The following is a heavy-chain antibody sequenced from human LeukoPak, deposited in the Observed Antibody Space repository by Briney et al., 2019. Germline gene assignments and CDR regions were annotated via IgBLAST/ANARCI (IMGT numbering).Heavy chain of an antibody. CDR3: ARVGYSSYGMDV. J-gene: IGHJ6*03. CDR2: IFPADSDT. CDR1: GYSFTNTW. D-gene: IGHD3-22*01. Sequence: GESLKISCKGSGYSFTNTWIAWVRQMPGKGLEWMGSIFPADSDTRNSPSFRGQVTISADKSTSTAYLQWSSLKAPDTAIYYCARVGYSSYGMDVWGKGTTVTVSS. V-gene: IGHV5-51*01.